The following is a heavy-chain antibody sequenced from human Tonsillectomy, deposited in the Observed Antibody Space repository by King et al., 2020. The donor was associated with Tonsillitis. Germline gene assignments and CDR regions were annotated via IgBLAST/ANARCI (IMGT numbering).Heavy chain of an antibody. V-gene: IGHV3-23*03. CDR2: IYSGGSST. J-gene: IGHJ4*02. CDR3: AKDLSHEYYSSGYPGYFDY. Sequence: VQLVESGGGLVQPGGSLRLSCAASGFTFSSYAMSWVRQAPGKGLEWVSVIYSGGSSTYYADSVKGRFTISRDNSKNTLYLQMNSLRAEDTAVYYCAKDLSHEYYSSGYPGYFDYWGQGTLVTVSS. CDR1: GFTFSSYA. D-gene: IGHD3-22*01.